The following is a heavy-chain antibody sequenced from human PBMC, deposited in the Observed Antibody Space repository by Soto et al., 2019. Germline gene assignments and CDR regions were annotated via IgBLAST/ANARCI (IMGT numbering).Heavy chain of an antibody. CDR3: ARSRYTRIYCHX. Sequence: GGSLRLSCAASGFTFRGCWMHWVRQVKGKGLEWVLRINRDGSVTQCEESVKGRFTISRDNVKNKLHLQVDSLRAEDTAVYYCARSRYTRIYCHXWGQGVLVTVSX. D-gene: IGHD3-16*02. J-gene: IGHJ4*02. CDR1: GFTFRGCW. V-gene: IGHV3-74*03. CDR2: INRDGSVT.